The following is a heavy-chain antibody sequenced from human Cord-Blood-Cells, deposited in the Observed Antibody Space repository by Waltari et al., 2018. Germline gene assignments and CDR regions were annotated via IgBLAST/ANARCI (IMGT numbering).Heavy chain of an antibody. V-gene: IGHV2-5*01. CDR1: GFSLSTSGVG. D-gene: IGHD5-18*01. Sequence: QITLKASGPTLVKPTQPLTLTCTFSGFSLSTSGVGVGWIRQPPGKALEWLALIYWNDDKRYSPSLKSRLTITKDTSKNQVVLTMTNMDPVDTATYYCAHFTTGGYSYGLYAFDIWGQGTMVTVSS. CDR2: IYWNDDK. J-gene: IGHJ3*02. CDR3: AHFTTGGYSYGLYAFDI.